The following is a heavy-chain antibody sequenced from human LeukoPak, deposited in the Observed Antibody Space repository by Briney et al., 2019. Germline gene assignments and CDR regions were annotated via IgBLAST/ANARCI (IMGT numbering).Heavy chain of an antibody. J-gene: IGHJ4*02. Sequence: GGSLRLSCAASGFTVSSNYMSWVRQAPGKGLEWVPYTSSSSSTIYYADSVKGRFTISRDNAKNSLYLQMNSLRAEDTAVYYCAKDFRIAVAGTEFDYWGQGTLVTVSS. V-gene: IGHV3-48*04. CDR2: TSSSSSTI. D-gene: IGHD6-19*01. CDR1: GFTVSSNY. CDR3: AKDFRIAVAGTEFDY.